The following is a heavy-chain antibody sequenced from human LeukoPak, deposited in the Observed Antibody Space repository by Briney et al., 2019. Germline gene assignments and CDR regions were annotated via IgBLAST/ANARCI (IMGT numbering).Heavy chain of an antibody. CDR2: INHSGST. CDR1: GGSFSGYY. V-gene: IGHV4-34*01. J-gene: IGHJ4*02. Sequence: SETLSLTCAVYGGSFSGYYWSWIRQPPGKGLEWIGEINHSGSTNYNPSLKSRVTISVDTSKNQFSLKLSSVTAADTAVYYCATRYCSSTSCYSFDYWGQGTLVTVSS. D-gene: IGHD2-2*02. CDR3: ATRYCSSTSCYSFDY.